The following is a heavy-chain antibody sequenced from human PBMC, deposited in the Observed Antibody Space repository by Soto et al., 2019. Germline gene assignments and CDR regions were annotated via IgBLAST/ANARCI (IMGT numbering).Heavy chain of an antibody. CDR3: ARVPRRDGYNLDGMDV. Sequence: EVQLLESGGGLVQPGESLRLSCAASGFTFSSYVMSWVRQAPGKGLEWVSGFSGSGGRTNYADSVKGRFTISRDNSKNTLYLQMNSLRVEDTAVYYCARVPRRDGYNLDGMDVWGQGTTLTVSS. V-gene: IGHV3-23*01. CDR1: GFTFSSYV. CDR2: FSGSGGRT. J-gene: IGHJ6*02. D-gene: IGHD5-12*01.